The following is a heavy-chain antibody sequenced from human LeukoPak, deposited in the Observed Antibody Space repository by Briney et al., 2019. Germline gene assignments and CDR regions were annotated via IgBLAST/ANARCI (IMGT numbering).Heavy chain of an antibody. CDR2: ISAYNGNT. D-gene: IGHD3-22*01. CDR1: GYTFTSYG. CDR3: ARDHVYYDSSGYSLRFDY. V-gene: IGHV1-18*01. Sequence: ASVKVSCKASGYTFTSYGISWVRQAPGQGLEWMGWISAYNGNTSYAQKFQGRVTMTRDTSTSTVYMELSSLRSEDTAVYYCARDHVYYDSSGYSLRFDYWGQGTLVTVSS. J-gene: IGHJ4*02.